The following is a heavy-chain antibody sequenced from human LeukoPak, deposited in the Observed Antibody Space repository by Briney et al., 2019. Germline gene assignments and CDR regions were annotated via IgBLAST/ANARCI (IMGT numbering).Heavy chain of an antibody. CDR2: ISWNSGSR. J-gene: IGHJ3*02. V-gene: IGHV3-9*01. CDR1: GFSFDDYA. D-gene: IGHD3-3*01. CDR3: AKGVHDFWSGHAFDI. Sequence: PGGSLRLSCAASGFSFDDYAMHWVRQIPGKGMEWVSSISWNSGSRGYADSVKGRFTISRDNAKSSLYLQMNSLRPEDTALYYCAKGVHDFWSGHAFDIWGQGTTVTVSS.